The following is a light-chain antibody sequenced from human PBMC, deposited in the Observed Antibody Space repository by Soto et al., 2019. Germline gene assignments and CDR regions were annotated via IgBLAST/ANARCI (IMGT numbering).Light chain of an antibody. CDR2: KAS. CDR1: QTISSW. Sequence: DIHITQTPSTLSGSVGYIVTITCRARQTISSWLDWYQQKPGKAPKLLSYKASTLKSGVPSRLRGSGYGTELTLTISSLKHDDFETYHCQHYNSYSEAFGQGTKVDIK. V-gene: IGKV1-5*03. J-gene: IGKJ1*01. CDR3: QHYNSYSEA.